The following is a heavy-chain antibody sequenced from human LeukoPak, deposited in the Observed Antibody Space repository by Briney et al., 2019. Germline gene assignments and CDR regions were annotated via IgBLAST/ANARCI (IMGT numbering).Heavy chain of an antibody. V-gene: IGHV4-4*07. D-gene: IGHD2-8*01. CDR3: ARDIRSHNGPGGYYYYYMDV. J-gene: IGHJ6*03. CDR1: GGSISSYY. CDR2: IYASGST. Sequence: PSETLSLTCTVSGGSISSYYWSWIRQPAGKGLEWIGRIYASGSTNYNPSLKSRVTLSVDTSSNQFSLTLSSVTAADTAVYHCARDIRSHNGPGGYYYYYMDVWGKGTTVTVSS.